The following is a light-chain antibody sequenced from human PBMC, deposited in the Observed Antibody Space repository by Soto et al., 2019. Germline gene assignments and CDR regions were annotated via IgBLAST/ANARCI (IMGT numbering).Light chain of an antibody. J-gene: IGKJ4*01. V-gene: IGKV1-17*01. Sequence: DIQMTQSPSSLSASVGDRVTITCRASQGIGKDLGWYQQKPGKAPKRLIYAASSLQSGVTARFSGSGSGTEFTLTISSLQPEDFATYYCLHHYTYPLTFGGGTKVEIK. CDR2: AAS. CDR1: QGIGKD. CDR3: LHHYTYPLT.